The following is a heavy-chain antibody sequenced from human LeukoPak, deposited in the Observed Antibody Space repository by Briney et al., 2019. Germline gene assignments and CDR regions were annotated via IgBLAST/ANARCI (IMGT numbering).Heavy chain of an antibody. Sequence: GASVKVSCKASGGTFSSYAISWVRQAPGQGLEWMGGIIPIFGTANYAQKFQGRVTITADESTSTAYMELSSLRSEDTAVYYCVRDGYNYGSNWFDPWGQGILVTVSS. V-gene: IGHV1-69*13. D-gene: IGHD5-18*01. CDR2: IIPIFGTA. CDR3: VRDGYNYGSNWFDP. CDR1: GGTFSSYA. J-gene: IGHJ5*02.